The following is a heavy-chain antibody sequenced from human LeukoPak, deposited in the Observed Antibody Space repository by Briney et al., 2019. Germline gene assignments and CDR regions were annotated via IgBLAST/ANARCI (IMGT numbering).Heavy chain of an antibody. D-gene: IGHD3-10*01. CDR3: ARVMVSLVRGDYFYFDY. J-gene: IGHJ4*02. Sequence: ASVRVSCKAPGYTFTDHFIHWVRQATGQGREWMGRINPNSSGTNLAQKFQGRVTMTRDTSISTAYMELSGLRSDDTAMYYCARVMVSLVRGDYFYFDYWAQGTLVTVSS. CDR1: GYTFTDHF. V-gene: IGHV1-2*06. CDR2: INPNSSGT.